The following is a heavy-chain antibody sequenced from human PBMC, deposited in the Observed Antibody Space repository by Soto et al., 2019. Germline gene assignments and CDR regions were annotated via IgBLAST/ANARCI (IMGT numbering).Heavy chain of an antibody. D-gene: IGHD3-22*01. CDR2: ISYSGNT. Sequence: SETLSLTCTVSGGSISSSSYYWGWIRQPPGKGLEWIGSISYSGNTNYNPSLKSRVTISLDTSKNLFSLKLSSVTAADTAVYYCARLDYDSSGYYEYYFDYWGQGTLVTVSS. CDR3: ARLDYDSSGYYEYYFDY. V-gene: IGHV4-39*07. J-gene: IGHJ4*02. CDR1: GGSISSSSYY.